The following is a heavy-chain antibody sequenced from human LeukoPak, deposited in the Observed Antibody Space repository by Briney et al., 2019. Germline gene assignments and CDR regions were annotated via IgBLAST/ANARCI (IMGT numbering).Heavy chain of an antibody. J-gene: IGHJ5*02. CDR2: ISSSGSTI. Sequence: GGSLRLSCAASGFTFSSYEMNWVRQAPGKGLEWVSYISSSGSTIYYADSAKGRFTISRDNAKNSLYLQMNSLRAEDTAVYYCARELRDIVVVPAVINNWFDPWGQGTLVTVSS. CDR1: GFTFSSYE. D-gene: IGHD2-2*02. V-gene: IGHV3-48*03. CDR3: ARELRDIVVVPAVINNWFDP.